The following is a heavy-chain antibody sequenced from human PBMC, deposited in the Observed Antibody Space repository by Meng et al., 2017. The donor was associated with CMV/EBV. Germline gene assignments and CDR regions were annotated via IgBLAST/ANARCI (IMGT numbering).Heavy chain of an antibody. Sequence: TFKKYGRTWVRQTQGQGLEWIANVDQDGRQEFYAEFVKGRSTISRNNAKKLVVLQMNNLRVDDTADYCCARHVYYRFDYWGQGALVTVSS. CDR1: TFKKYG. J-gene: IGHJ4*02. D-gene: IGHD3-10*01. CDR3: ARHVYYRFDY. CDR2: VDQDGRQE. V-gene: IGHV3-7*01.